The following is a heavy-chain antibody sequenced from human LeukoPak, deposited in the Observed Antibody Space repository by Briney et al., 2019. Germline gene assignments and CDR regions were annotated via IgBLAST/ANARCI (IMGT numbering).Heavy chain of an antibody. CDR2: ISGSGGGT. V-gene: IGHV3-23*01. CDR1: GFTFSSSA. J-gene: IGHJ4*02. D-gene: IGHD3-10*01. CDR3: GKLFYSSGMYHFDY. Sequence: GGSLRLSCATSGFTFSSSAMSWVRQPPGKGLAWVSTISGSGGGTYYADSVKGRFTISRDNSKNTLYLQMNSLRAEDAAVFYCGKLFYSSGMYHFDYWGQGTLVTVSS.